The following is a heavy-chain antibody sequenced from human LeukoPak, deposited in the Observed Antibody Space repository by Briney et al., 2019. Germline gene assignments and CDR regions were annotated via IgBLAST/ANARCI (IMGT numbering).Heavy chain of an antibody. J-gene: IGHJ5*02. CDR1: GYTFTSYG. CDR3: ARAHDIVLMVYTYNWFDP. D-gene: IGHD2-8*01. CDR2: IIPIFGTA. V-gene: IGHV1-69*13. Sequence: GASVKVSCKASGYTFTSYGISWVRQAPGQGLEWMGGIIPIFGTANYAQKFQGRVTITADESTSTAYMELSSLRSEDTAVYYCARAHDIVLMVYTYNWFDPWGQGTLVTVSS.